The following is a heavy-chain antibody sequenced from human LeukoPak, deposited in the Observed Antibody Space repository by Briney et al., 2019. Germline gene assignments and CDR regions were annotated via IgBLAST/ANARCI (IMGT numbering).Heavy chain of an antibody. V-gene: IGHV1-3*03. CDR1: GYTFTSYA. J-gene: IGHJ4*02. D-gene: IGHD1-26*01. CDR2: INAGNGNT. CDR3: ARSRSGSYFDDY. Sequence: ASVKVSCKASGYTFTSYAMHWVRQAPGQRLEWMGWINAGNGNTKYSQEFQGRVTITRDTSASTAYMELSSLRSEDMAVYYCARSRSGSYFDDYWGQGTLVTVSS.